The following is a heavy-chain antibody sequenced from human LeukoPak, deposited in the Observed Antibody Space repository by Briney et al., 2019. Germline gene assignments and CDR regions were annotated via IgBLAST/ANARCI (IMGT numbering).Heavy chain of an antibody. V-gene: IGHV3-23*01. CDR3: AKRTIYGGNTPPHFDY. CDR1: GFTFSSYA. J-gene: IGHJ4*02. Sequence: GGSLRLSCAASGFTFSSYAMSWVRQAPGKGLEWVSAVSDSGGSTYYADSVKGRFTISRDNSKNTLYLQMNSLRAEDTAVYYCAKRTIYGGNTPPHFDYWGQGTLVTVSS. CDR2: VSDSGGST. D-gene: IGHD4-23*01.